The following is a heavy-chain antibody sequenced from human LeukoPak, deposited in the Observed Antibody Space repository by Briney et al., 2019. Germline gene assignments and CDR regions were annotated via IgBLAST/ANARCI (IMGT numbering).Heavy chain of an antibody. J-gene: IGHJ6*02. CDR3: AKDLGGYYYGSGC. V-gene: IGHV3-23*01. CDR1: GFTYSSYA. D-gene: IGHD3-10*01. CDR2: ISGSGGST. Sequence: GGSLRLSCAASGFTYSSYAMSWVRQAPGKGLEWVSAISGSGGSTYYADSVKGRFTISRDNSKNTLYLQMNSLRAEDTAVYYCAKDLGGYYYGSGCWGQGTTVTVSS.